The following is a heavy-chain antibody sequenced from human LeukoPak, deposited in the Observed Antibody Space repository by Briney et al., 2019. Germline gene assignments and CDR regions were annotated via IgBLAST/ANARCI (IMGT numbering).Heavy chain of an antibody. V-gene: IGHV3-48*04. CDR3: ARGSYYDSSTFDY. CDR2: ISSSSSTI. CDR1: GFTFSSYS. Sequence: GGSLRLSCAASGFTFSSYSMNWVRQAPGKGLEWVSYISSSSSTIYYADSVKGRFTISRDNAKNSLYLQMNSLRAEDTAVYYCARGSYYDSSTFDYWGQGTLVTVSS. D-gene: IGHD3-22*01. J-gene: IGHJ4*02.